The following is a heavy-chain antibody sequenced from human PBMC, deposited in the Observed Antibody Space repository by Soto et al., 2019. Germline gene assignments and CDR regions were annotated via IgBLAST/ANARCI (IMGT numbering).Heavy chain of an antibody. Sequence: TSETLSLTCTVSGGSISSYYWSWIRQPPGKGLEWIGYIYYSGSTNYNPSLKSRVTISVDTSKNQFSLKLSSVTAADTAVYYCARGYCSGGSCYKPIDYWGQGTLVTVSS. CDR3: ARGYCSGGSCYKPIDY. D-gene: IGHD2-15*01. V-gene: IGHV4-59*01. J-gene: IGHJ4*02. CDR2: IYYSGST. CDR1: GGSISSYY.